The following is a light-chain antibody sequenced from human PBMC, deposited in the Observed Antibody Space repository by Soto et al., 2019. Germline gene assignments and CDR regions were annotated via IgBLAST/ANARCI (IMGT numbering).Light chain of an antibody. Sequence: DIQMTQSPSSLSASVGDRVTITCRASQSITIYLNWYQQKPGKDPQLLSYAASSLQSGVPSRFSGSGSGTDFTLTISSLQPEDFATYFCQQRYTTPWTFGQVTKVEVK. V-gene: IGKV1-39*01. CDR3: QQRYTTPWT. CDR2: AAS. J-gene: IGKJ1*01. CDR1: QSITIY.